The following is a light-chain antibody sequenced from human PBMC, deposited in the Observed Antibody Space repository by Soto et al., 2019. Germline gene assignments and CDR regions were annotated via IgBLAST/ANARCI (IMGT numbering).Light chain of an antibody. CDR1: SSDVGGYSY. CDR3: SSYAGSNNFV. CDR2: EVS. Sequence: QSALTQPPSASRSPGQSVTISCTGTSSDVGGYSYVSWYQQQAGEAPKLIIYEVSKRPSGVPDRFSGSKSGYTASLTVSGLQAEDEADYYCSSYAGSNNFVFGTGTKVTVL. V-gene: IGLV2-8*01. J-gene: IGLJ1*01.